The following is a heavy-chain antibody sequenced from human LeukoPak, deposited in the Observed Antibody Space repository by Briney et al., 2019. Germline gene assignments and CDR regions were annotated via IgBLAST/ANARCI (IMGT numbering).Heavy chain of an antibody. CDR1: GLTFSGCS. V-gene: IGHV3-21*06. Sequence: GGSLRLSCVATGLTFSGCSMSWVRQAPGKGLQWVSFISSRSNHIYYADSVKGRFTIPRDNTKNTLYLQMSSLRAEDTAVYYCASSDYYASGGRYQSFFDPWGQGTLVTVSS. CDR2: ISSRSNHI. CDR3: ASSDYYASGGRYQSFFDP. D-gene: IGHD3-22*01. J-gene: IGHJ5*02.